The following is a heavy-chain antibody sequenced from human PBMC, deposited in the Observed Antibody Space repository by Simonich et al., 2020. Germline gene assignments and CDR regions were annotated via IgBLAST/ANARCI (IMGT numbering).Heavy chain of an antibody. CDR2: IYHRGST. J-gene: IGHJ4*02. D-gene: IGHD2-2*01. V-gene: IGHV4-38-2*01. Sequence: QVQLQESGPGLVKPSETLSLTCAVSGYSISSGYYWGWIRQPPGKGLGWIGSIYHRGSTYDNPSLKSRVTISVDTSKNQFSLKLSSVTAADTAVDDCRGYCSNTSCYDYWGQGTLVTVSS. CDR3: RGYCSNTSCYDY. CDR1: GYSISSGYY.